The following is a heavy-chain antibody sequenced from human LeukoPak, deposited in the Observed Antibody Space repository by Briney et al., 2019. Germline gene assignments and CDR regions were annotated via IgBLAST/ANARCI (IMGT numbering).Heavy chain of an antibody. V-gene: IGHV1-2*02. CDR3: ARAREPRTLGYYFDY. Sequence: ASVNVSCKASGYTFTGYYMHWVRQAPGQGLEWMGWINPNSGGTNYAQRFQGGVTMTRDTSISTACMELSRLRSDDTAVYYCARAREPRTLGYYFDYWGQGTLVTVSS. J-gene: IGHJ4*02. CDR1: GYTFTGYY. CDR2: INPNSGGT. D-gene: IGHD1-26*01.